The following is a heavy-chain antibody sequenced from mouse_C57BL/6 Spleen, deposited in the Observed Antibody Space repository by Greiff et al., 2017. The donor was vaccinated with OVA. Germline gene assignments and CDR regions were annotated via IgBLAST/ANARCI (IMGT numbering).Heavy chain of an antibody. CDR3: ARRGIYYDPFDY. Sequence: VQLQQSGPELVKPGASVKMSCKASGYTFTDYNMHWVKQSHGKSLEWIGYINPNNGGTSYNQKFKDKATLTVNKSSSTAYMELRSLTSEDSAVYYCARRGIYYDPFDYWGQGTTLTVSS. D-gene: IGHD2-4*01. CDR1: GYTFTDYN. CDR2: INPNNGGT. J-gene: IGHJ2*01. V-gene: IGHV1-22*01.